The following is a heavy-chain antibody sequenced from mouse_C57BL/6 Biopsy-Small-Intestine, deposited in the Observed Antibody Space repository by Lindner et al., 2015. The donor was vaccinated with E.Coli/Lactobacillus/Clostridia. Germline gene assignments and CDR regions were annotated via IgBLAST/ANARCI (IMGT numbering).Heavy chain of an antibody. J-gene: IGHJ1*03. V-gene: IGHV14-1*01. Sequence: VQLQESGAELVRPGASVKLSCTASGFNIKDYYISWVKQRPEQGLEWIGRIDPEDGDTEYAPKFQGKATLTADTSSKTAYPQLSSLTSEDTAVYFCTYGRSYWYFDVWGTGTTVTVSS. D-gene: IGHD1-1*01. CDR1: GFNIKDYY. CDR3: TYGRSYWYFDV. CDR2: IDPEDGDT.